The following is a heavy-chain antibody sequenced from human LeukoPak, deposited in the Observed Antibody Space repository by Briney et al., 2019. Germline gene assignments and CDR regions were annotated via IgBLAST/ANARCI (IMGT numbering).Heavy chain of an antibody. V-gene: IGHV3-74*01. J-gene: IGHJ5*02. CDR3: AREDAVAGTQIKWFDP. CDR2: INSDGSST. CDR1: GFTFSGYW. D-gene: IGHD6-19*01. Sequence: PGGSLRLSCAASGFTFSGYWMHWVRQAPGKGLVWVSRINSDGSSTTYADSVKGRLTISRDNAKNTLYLQMNSLRAEDTAVYYCAREDAVAGTQIKWFDPWGQGTLVTVSS.